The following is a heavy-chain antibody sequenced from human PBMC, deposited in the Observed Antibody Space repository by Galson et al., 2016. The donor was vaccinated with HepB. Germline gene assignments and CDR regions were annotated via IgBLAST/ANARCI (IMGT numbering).Heavy chain of an antibody. D-gene: IGHD3-16*01. CDR2: MYYSGST. CDR3: ARSGGSAGMH. V-gene: IGHV4-39*01. Sequence: ETLSLTCTVSSVSISNSSYYWGWIRQPPGKGLEWIGSMYYSGSTYYNPSLKSRVSMSVDTSKKQFSLRLTSVTAGDTAVYYCARSGGSAGMHWGQGTLVTVSS. CDR1: SVSISNSSYY. J-gene: IGHJ1*01.